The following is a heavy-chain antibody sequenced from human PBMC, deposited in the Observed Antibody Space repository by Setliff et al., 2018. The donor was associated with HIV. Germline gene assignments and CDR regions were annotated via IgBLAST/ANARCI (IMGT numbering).Heavy chain of an antibody. Sequence: SKTLSLTCTVSGGSISSHYWIWIRQPAGKGLEWIGHISTTGSTNYNPSLKSRVIMSVDTSRNQFSLKLRSVTAADTAVYYCARQPLYNDYDWRSYYFDYWGQGSLVTVSS. CDR1: GGSISSHY. V-gene: IGHV4-4*07. CDR2: ISTTGST. CDR3: ARQPLYNDYDWRSYYFDY. D-gene: IGHD5-12*01. J-gene: IGHJ4*02.